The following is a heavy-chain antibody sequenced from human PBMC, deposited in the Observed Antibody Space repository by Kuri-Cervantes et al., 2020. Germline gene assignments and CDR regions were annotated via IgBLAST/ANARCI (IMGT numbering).Heavy chain of an antibody. D-gene: IGHD2-2*01. V-gene: IGHV6-1*01. J-gene: IGHJ6*02. CDR1: GDSVSSNSAA. CDR2: TYYRSKWYN. CDR3: AREGYCSSTSCYWGIGYYYYYYGMDV. Sequence: SQTLSLTCAISGDSVSSNSAAWNWIRQSPSRGLEWLGRTYYRSKWYNDYAVSVKSRITINPDTSKNQFSLQLNSVTPEDTAVYYCAREGYCSSTSCYWGIGYYYYYYGMDVWGQGTTVTVSS.